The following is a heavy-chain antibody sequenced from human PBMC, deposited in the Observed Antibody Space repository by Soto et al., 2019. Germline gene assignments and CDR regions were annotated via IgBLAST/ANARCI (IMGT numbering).Heavy chain of an antibody. CDR1: GFTFSSYA. CDR3: PKVSFFGSGTFKRGPGKTVRDV. J-gene: IGHJ6*04. Sequence: GGSLRLSCAASGFTFSSYAMTWVRQAPGKGLEWVSTLTGSGGSTYYADSVKGRLTISRDNSKNTLYLEMNSLESEDTALYYWPKVSFFGSGTFKRGPGKTVRDVWGKGTRVTSPQ. V-gene: IGHV3-23*01. D-gene: IGHD3-10*01. CDR2: LTGSGGST.